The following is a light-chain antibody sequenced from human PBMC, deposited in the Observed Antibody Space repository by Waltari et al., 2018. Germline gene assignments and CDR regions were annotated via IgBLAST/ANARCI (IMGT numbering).Light chain of an antibody. J-gene: IGLJ3*02. CDR3: QSYDSSLSGWV. Sequence: QSVLTQPPSVSGAPGQRVTISCTGSSSNIGAGYDVHWYQQLPGTAPKLLIYGNSNRPSGVPDRFSGSKSGTSASLASTGLQAGDEADYYCQSYDSSLSGWVFGGGTKLTVL. CDR2: GNS. V-gene: IGLV1-40*01. CDR1: SSNIGAGYD.